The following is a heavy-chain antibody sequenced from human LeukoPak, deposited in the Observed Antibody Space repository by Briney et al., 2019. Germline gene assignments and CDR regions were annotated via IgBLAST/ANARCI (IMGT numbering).Heavy chain of an antibody. J-gene: IGHJ4*02. CDR2: ISGSGGST. Sequence: GGSLRLSCAASGFTFSSYGMSWLRQAPGKGLHRVSAISGSGGSTYYADSVKGRFTISRDNSKNTLYLQMNSLRAEDTAVYYCARAGGRMATKGFDYWGQGTLVTVSS. D-gene: IGHD5-24*01. CDR1: GFTFSSYG. CDR3: ARAGGRMATKGFDY. V-gene: IGHV3-23*01.